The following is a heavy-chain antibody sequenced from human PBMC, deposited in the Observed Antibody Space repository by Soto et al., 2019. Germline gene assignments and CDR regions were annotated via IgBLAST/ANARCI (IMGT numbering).Heavy chain of an antibody. Sequence: ASAKVSCKASGYTFTSYGISSVRQAPGQGLEWMGWISAYNGNTNYAQKLQGRVTMTTDTSTSTAYMQLMTLTSDDTAVSYCTRRVFSRYCDAGSWDECICFDYWGQATMVTVSS. J-gene: IGHJ4*03. CDR1: GYTFTSYG. V-gene: IGHV1-18*01. D-gene: IGHD2-15*01. CDR3: TRRVFSRYCDAGSWDECICFDY. CDR2: ISAYNGNT.